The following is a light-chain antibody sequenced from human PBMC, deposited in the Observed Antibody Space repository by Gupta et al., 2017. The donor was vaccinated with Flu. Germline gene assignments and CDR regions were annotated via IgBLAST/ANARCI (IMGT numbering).Light chain of an antibody. V-gene: IGKV3-20*01. Sequence: EIVLTQSPGTLSLSPGERATLSCRASQYVGSSYLAWYKQKPGQGPRRLIYGASSLAPCITGSFSGSGPGTYLNLTISRREPEDSAVYYCQQVGSSPPRYTFGQWTKLEIK. J-gene: IGKJ2*01. CDR2: GAS. CDR1: QYVGSSY. CDR3: QQVGSSPPRYT.